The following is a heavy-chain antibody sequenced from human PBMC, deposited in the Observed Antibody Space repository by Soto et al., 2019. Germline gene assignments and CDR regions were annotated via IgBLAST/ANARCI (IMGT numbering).Heavy chain of an antibody. CDR2: IYYSGST. D-gene: IGHD2-8*02. Sequence: SETLSLTCTVSGGSVSSGSYYWNWIRQPPGKGLEWIGFIYYSGSTSYNPSLKSRVTLSVDTSKNQFSLKLTSVTAADTAVYYCARDKITGLFDYWGQGTLVTVSS. CDR3: ARDKITGLFDY. J-gene: IGHJ4*02. V-gene: IGHV4-61*01. CDR1: GGSVSSGSYY.